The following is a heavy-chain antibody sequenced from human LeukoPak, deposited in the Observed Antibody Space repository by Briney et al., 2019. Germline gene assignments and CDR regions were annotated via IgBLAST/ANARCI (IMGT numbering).Heavy chain of an antibody. V-gene: IGHV3-74*01. Sequence: GGSLRLSCAASGFIFSNYWMYWVRQAPGKGLVWVSRIKSDEIATSYADSVKGRFTISRDNAKNTLYLQMNSLRAEDTAVYYCGRGYYYGSIDYWGQGTVVTVSS. CDR1: GFIFSNYW. J-gene: IGHJ4*02. CDR3: GRGYYYGSIDY. D-gene: IGHD3-22*01. CDR2: IKSDEIAT.